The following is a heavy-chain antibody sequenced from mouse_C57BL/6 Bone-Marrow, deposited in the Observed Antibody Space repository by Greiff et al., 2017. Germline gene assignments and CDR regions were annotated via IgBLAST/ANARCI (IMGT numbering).Heavy chain of an antibody. CDR2: IYPGSGST. D-gene: IGHD3-3*01. J-gene: IGHJ4*01. V-gene: IGHV1-55*01. CDR3: AREGLQGYAMDY. Sequence: QVHVKQPGAELVKPGASVKMSCKASGYTFTSYWITWVKQRPGQGLEWIGDIYPGSGSTNYNEKFKSKATLTVDTSSRTAYMQLSSLTSEDSAVYYCAREGLQGYAMDYWGQGTSVTVSS. CDR1: GYTFTSYW.